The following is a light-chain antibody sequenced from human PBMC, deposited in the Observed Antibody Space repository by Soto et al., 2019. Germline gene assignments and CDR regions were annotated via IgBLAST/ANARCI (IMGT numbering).Light chain of an antibody. CDR2: EVS. CDR1: SSNIGADYD. CDR3: SSYTSSSTRV. J-gene: IGLJ1*01. V-gene: IGLV2-14*01. Sequence: QSVLTQPPSVSGAPGQRVTISCTGSSSNIGADYDVHWYQQHPGKAPKLMIYEVSNRPSGVSNRFSGSKSGNTASLTISGLQAEDEADYYCSSYTSSSTRVFGTGTRSPS.